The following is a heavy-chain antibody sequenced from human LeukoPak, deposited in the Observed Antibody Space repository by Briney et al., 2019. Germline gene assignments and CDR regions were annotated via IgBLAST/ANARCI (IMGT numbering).Heavy chain of an antibody. V-gene: IGHV3-21*01. Sequence: GGSLRLSCAASGFTFSSYSMNWVRQAPGKGLEWVSSISSSSSYIYYADSVKGRFTISRDNAKNSLYLQMNSLRAEDTAVYYCATERRLEDDSSGYYFAYYYYYMDVWGKGTTVTVSS. J-gene: IGHJ6*03. D-gene: IGHD3-22*01. CDR1: GFTFSSYS. CDR2: ISSSSSYI. CDR3: ATERRLEDDSSGYYFAYYYYYMDV.